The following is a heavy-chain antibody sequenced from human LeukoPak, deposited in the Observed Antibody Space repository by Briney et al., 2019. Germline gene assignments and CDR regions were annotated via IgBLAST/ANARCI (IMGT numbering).Heavy chain of an antibody. V-gene: IGHV3-23*01. Sequence: PGGSLRLACAASGFTFSTCAMNWVRQAPGQGLEWVSGISGSGGSTYYADSVKGRFTISRDNSKNTLYLQMNSLRVEDTAVYYCAKGMTIQTHFDYWGQGTMVTVSS. CDR2: ISGSGGST. CDR1: GFTFSTCA. CDR3: AKGMTIQTHFDY. J-gene: IGHJ4*02. D-gene: IGHD4/OR15-4a*01.